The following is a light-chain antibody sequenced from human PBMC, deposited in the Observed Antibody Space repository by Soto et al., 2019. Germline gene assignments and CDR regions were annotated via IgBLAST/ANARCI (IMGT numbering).Light chain of an antibody. CDR3: PSYATSPTAVV. V-gene: IGLV1-40*01. CDR1: STNIGGYNE. CDR2: AHT. J-gene: IGLJ2*01. Sequence: QSALTQPPSVSGAPGQWVTISCTGSSTNIGGYNEVHWYQQHPGKAPKLLIYAHTKRPSGVPDRFSGSESGTTASLAISGLQAEDEAHYYCPSYATSPTAVVFGGGTKVTVL.